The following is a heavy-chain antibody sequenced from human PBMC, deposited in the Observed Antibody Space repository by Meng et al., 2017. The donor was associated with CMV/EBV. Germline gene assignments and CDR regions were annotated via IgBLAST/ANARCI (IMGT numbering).Heavy chain of an antibody. CDR2: INHSGST. Sequence: FSGYYWSWIRQPPGKGLEWIGEINHSGSTNYNPSLKSRVTISVDTSKNQSSLKLSSVTAADTAVYYCARGEIVVVPAAIRFNWYFDLWGRGTLVTVSS. V-gene: IGHV4-34*01. D-gene: IGHD2-2*02. J-gene: IGHJ2*01. CDR3: ARGEIVVVPAAIRFNWYFDL. CDR1: FSGYY.